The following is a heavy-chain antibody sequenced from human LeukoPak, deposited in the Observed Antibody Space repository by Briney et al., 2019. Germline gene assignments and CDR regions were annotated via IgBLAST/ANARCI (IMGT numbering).Heavy chain of an antibody. J-gene: IGHJ4*02. CDR1: GGSITAYY. D-gene: IGHD3-22*01. CDR2: ISGSGGST. Sequence: PSETLSLTCTVSGGSITAYYWSWVRQAPGKGLEWVSAISGSGGSTHYADSVKGRFTISRDNSKNTLYLQMNSLRAEDTAVYYCAKGNTHYYDSSGLKYYFDYWGQGTLVTVSS. CDR3: AKGNTHYYDSSGLKYYFDY. V-gene: IGHV3-23*01.